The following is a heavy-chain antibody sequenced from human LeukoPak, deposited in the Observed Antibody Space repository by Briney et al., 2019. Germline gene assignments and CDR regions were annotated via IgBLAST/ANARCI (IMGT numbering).Heavy chain of an antibody. D-gene: IGHD6-19*01. CDR1: GYTLTELS. J-gene: IGHJ6*02. Sequence: GASVKVSCKVSGYTLTELSMHRVRQAPGKGLEWMGGFDPEDGETIYAQKFQGRVTMTEDTSTDTAYMELSSLRSEDTAVYYCATGKYSSGWYYYYGMDVWGQGTTVTVSS. CDR3: ATGKYSSGWYYYYGMDV. CDR2: FDPEDGET. V-gene: IGHV1-24*01.